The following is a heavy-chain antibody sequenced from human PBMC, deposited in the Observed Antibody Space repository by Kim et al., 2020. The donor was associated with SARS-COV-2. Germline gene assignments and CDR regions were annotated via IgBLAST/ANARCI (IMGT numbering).Heavy chain of an antibody. V-gene: IGHV4-39*01. Sequence: SRVTISVDTSKNQFSLKLSSVTAADTAVYYCARLEYYGSGSYYPSWDFDLWGRGTLVTVSS. J-gene: IGHJ2*01. CDR3: ARLEYYGSGSYYPSWDFDL. D-gene: IGHD3-10*01.